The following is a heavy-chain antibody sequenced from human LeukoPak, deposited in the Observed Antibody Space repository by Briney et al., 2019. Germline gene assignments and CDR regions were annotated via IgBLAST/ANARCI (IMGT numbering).Heavy chain of an antibody. CDR3: ARSLWSQPPIPTY. CDR2: INPNSADT. CDR1: GYTFTGYY. J-gene: IGHJ4*02. V-gene: IGHV1-2*02. D-gene: IGHD2-21*01. Sequence: ASVKVSCKASGYTFTGYYMHWVRQAPGQGLEWMGWINPNSADTNYAQKFQGRVTMTRDTSISTAYMELSRLRSDDTAVYYCARSLWSQPPIPTYWGQGTLVTVSS.